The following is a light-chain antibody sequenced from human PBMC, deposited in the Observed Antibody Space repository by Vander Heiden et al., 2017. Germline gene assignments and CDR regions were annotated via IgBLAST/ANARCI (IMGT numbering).Light chain of an antibody. CDR3: QQDDKLPLT. CDR1: QSLSRNF. Sequence: NVLTQSPGTLSLSPGQRATLSCRASQSLSRNFLAWYQQKPGQSPRLLIYGASNRAAGTPDRFSGSGSGTAFTLTISWLEPEDFAVYFCQQDDKLPLTFGGGTKVDLK. CDR2: GAS. V-gene: IGKV3-20*01. J-gene: IGKJ4*01.